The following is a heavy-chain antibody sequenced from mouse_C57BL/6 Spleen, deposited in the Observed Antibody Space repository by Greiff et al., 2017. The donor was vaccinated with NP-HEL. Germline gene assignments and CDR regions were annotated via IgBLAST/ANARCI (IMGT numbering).Heavy chain of an antibody. CDR3: AKSYDYDEEMDY. V-gene: IGHV5-17*01. J-gene: IGHJ4*01. CDR1: GFTFSDYG. D-gene: IGHD2-4*01. CDR2: ISSGSSTI. Sequence: EVQRVESGGGLVKPGGSLKLSCAASGFTFSDYGMHWVRQAPEKGLEWVAYISSGSSTIYYADTVKGRFTISRDNAKNTLFLQMTSLRSEDTAMYYCAKSYDYDEEMDYWGQGTSVTVSS.